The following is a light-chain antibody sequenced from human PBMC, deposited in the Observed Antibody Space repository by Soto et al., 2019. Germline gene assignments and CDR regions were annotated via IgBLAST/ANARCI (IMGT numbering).Light chain of an antibody. J-gene: IGKJ2*01. V-gene: IGKV4-1*01. CDR1: XXXLYRSSNKSX. CDR2: WAS. Sequence: DIVMTQXXXXXXXSLGERXTXXFXSXXXXLYRSSNKSXLAWYQQRPEQPPRLLIYWASTRQSGVPDRFVGSGSETDFTLTISSLQAGDEAVYHCQQYYNTPYTFGQGTKLEIK. CDR3: QQYYNTPYT.